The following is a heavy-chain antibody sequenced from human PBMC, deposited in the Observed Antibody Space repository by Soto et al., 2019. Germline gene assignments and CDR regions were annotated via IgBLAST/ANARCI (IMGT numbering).Heavy chain of an antibody. V-gene: IGHV3-48*02. CDR2: ISSSSSTI. CDR3: ARTRVVVIKVYYFDY. CDR1: GFTFSSYS. J-gene: IGHJ4*02. D-gene: IGHD3-22*01. Sequence: EVQLVESGGGLVQPGGSLRLSCAASGFTFSSYSMNWVRQAPGKGLEWVSYISSSSSTIYYADSVKGRFTISRDNAKNSLYLQMNSLRDDDTAVYYCARTRVVVIKVYYFDYWGQGTLVTVSS.